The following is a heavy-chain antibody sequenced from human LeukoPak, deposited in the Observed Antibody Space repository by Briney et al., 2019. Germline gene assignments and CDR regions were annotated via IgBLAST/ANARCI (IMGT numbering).Heavy chain of an antibody. CDR2: INYSGST. CDR1: GGSISSYY. V-gene: IGHV4-59*01. D-gene: IGHD6-13*01. Sequence: SETLSLTCTVSGGSISSYYWSWIRQPPGKGLEWIGYINYSGSTNYNPSLKSRVTISVDTSKNQFSLKLSSVTAADTAVYYCARGIAAAGPQDYWGQGTLVTVSS. J-gene: IGHJ4*02. CDR3: ARGIAAAGPQDY.